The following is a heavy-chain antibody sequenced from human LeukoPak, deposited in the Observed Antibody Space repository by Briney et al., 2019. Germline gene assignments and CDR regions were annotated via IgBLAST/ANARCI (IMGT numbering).Heavy chain of an antibody. Sequence: GGSLRLSCAASGFTFSSTWMNWVRQAPGKGLEWVGRIKSKIDGGTTDFGAPVKGRFGISRDDSENTMYLHMNSLRTEDTAVYYCTTGNWGPYWGQGTLVTVSS. CDR1: GFTFSSTW. D-gene: IGHD7-27*01. CDR2: IKSKIDGGTT. CDR3: TTGNWGPY. V-gene: IGHV3-15*07. J-gene: IGHJ4*02.